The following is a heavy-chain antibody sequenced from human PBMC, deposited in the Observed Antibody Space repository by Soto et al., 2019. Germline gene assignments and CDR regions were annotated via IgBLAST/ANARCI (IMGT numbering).Heavy chain of an antibody. J-gene: IGHJ6*02. CDR2: ISGSGGST. CDR3: ATYSGNYDRHGVYSGMDV. V-gene: IGHV3-23*01. Sequence: EWVSSISGSGGSTYYADSVKGRFTISRDNSKNTLYLQMNSLRAEDTAVYYCATYSGNYDRHGVYSGMDVWVQRTKVTVSS. D-gene: IGHD1-26*01.